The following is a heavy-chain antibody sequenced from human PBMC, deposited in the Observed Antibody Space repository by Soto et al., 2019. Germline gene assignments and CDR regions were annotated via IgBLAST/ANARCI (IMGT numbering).Heavy chain of an antibody. J-gene: IGHJ4*02. Sequence: SETLSLTCAVYGGSFSGYYWSWIRQPPGKGLEWIGEINHSGSTNYNPSLKSRVTISVDTSKNQFSLKLSSVTAADTAVYYCARKRVATDIDYWGPGILGTVSS. CDR1: GGSFSGYY. CDR3: ARKRVATDIDY. D-gene: IGHD5-12*01. CDR2: INHSGST. V-gene: IGHV4-34*01.